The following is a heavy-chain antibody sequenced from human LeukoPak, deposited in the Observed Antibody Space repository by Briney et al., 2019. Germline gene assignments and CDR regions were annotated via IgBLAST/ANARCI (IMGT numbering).Heavy chain of an antibody. D-gene: IGHD3-10*02. CDR1: GGSFSGYY. J-gene: IGHJ4*02. CDR2: INHSGST. CDR3: ARDVTPVTL. V-gene: IGHV4-34*01. Sequence: SETLSLTCAVYGGSFSGYYWSWIRQPPGKGLEWIGEINHSGSTNYNPSLKSRVTISVDTSKNQFSLKLSSVTAADTAVYYCARDVTPVTLWGQGTLVTVSS.